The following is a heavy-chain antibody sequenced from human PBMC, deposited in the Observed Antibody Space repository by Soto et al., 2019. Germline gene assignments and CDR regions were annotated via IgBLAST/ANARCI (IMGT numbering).Heavy chain of an antibody. CDR3: ARGMNVWGSYRYPPIDY. D-gene: IGHD3-16*02. Sequence: ASETLSLTCAVYGGSFSGYYWSWIRQPPGKGLELIGEINHSGSTNYYPSLKSRVTISVDTSKNQFSLKLSSVTAADTAVYYCARGMNVWGSYRYPPIDYWGQGTLVTVSS. J-gene: IGHJ4*02. CDR1: GGSFSGYY. CDR2: INHSGST. V-gene: IGHV4-34*01.